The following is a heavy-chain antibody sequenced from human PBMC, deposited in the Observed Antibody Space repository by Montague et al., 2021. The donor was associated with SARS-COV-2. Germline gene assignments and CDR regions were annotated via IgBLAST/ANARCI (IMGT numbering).Heavy chain of an antibody. CDR2: ISHSGST. CDR1: GGSFSGYY. J-gene: IGHJ6*02. CDR3: ARFAYRLLLIAFYDGMDD. D-gene: IGHD2-2*01. V-gene: IGHV4-34*01. Sequence: SETLSLTCAVYGGSFSGYYWSWIRQPPGKGLEWIGEISHSGSTNYNPSLKSRVTISIDTSKNQFSLKLSSVTAADTAVYYCARFAYRLLLIAFYDGMDDWGQGTTVTVSS.